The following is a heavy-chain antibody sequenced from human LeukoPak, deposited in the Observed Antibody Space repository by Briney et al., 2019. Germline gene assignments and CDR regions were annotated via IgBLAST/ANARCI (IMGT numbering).Heavy chain of an antibody. CDR1: GYTFTSHG. D-gene: IGHD3-16*02. CDR3: ARDPSNTSGRYTYFDY. J-gene: IGHJ4*02. CDR2: ISAFNGET. V-gene: IGHV1-18*01. Sequence: ASVKVSCKTYGYTFTSHGISWVRQALGQGLEWMGWISAFNGETHYAQNLQGRVTMTTDTSTSTAYMELRSLRSDDTAVYYCARDPSNTSGRYTYFDYWGQGTLVTVSS.